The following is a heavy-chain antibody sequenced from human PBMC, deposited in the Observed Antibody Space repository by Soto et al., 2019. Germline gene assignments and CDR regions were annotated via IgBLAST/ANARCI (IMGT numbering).Heavy chain of an antibody. Sequence: GGSLRLSCAASGFTFSSYAMHWVRQAPGKGLEWVAVISYDGSNKYYADSVKGRFTISRDNPKNTLYLQMNSLRAEDTAVYYCARGGMIVVANFDYWGQGTLVTVSS. CDR2: ISYDGSNK. V-gene: IGHV3-30-3*01. D-gene: IGHD3-22*01. J-gene: IGHJ4*02. CDR3: ARGGMIVVANFDY. CDR1: GFTFSSYA.